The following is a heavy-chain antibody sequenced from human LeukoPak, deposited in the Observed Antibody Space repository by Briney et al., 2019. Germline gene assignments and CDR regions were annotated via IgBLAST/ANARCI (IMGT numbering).Heavy chain of an antibody. CDR1: GYTFTSYY. CDR3: ARGPVFSSSWDGYYYYMDV. Sequence: GASVKVSCKASGYTFTSYYMHWVRQAPGQGLEWMGIINPSGGSTSYAQKFQGRVTITADESTSTAYMELSSLRSEDTAVYYCARGPVFSSSWDGYYYYMDVWGKGTTVTVSS. J-gene: IGHJ6*03. D-gene: IGHD6-13*01. V-gene: IGHV1-46*01. CDR2: INPSGGST.